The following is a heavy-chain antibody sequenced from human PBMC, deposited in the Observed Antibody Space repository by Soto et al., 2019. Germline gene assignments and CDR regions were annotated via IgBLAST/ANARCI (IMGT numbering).Heavy chain of an antibody. CDR3: TRGDFWHLWFGRNWFDP. D-gene: IGHD3-10*01. J-gene: IGHJ5*02. CDR2: IRSKAYGGTT. CDR1: GFTFGDYA. V-gene: IGHV3-49*03. Sequence: GGSLRLSCTASGFTFGDYAMSWFRQAPGKGLEWVGFIRSKAYGGTTEYAATVKGRFTISRDDSKSIAYLQMNSLKTEDTAVYYCTRGDFWHLWFGRNWFDPWGQGTLVTVSS.